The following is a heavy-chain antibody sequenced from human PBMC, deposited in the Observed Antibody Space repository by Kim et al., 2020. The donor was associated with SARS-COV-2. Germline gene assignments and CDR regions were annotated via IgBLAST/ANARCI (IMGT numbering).Heavy chain of an antibody. CDR3: AIVPMITFGGEDY. V-gene: IGHV4-34*01. J-gene: IGHJ4*02. D-gene: IGHD3-16*01. CDR2: INHSGST. CDR1: GGSFSGYY. Sequence: SETLSLTCAVYGGSFSGYYWSWIRQPPGKGLEWIGEINHSGSTNYNPSLKSRVTISVDTSKNQFSLKLSSVTAADTAVYYCAIVPMITFGGEDYWVQGNL.